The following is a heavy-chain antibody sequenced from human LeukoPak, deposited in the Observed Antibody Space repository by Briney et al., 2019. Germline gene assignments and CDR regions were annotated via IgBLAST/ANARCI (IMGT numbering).Heavy chain of an antibody. J-gene: IGHJ4*02. D-gene: IGHD3-10*01. CDR1: GFTFSDYY. V-gene: IGHV3-11*06. Sequence: GGSLRLSCAASGFTFSDYYMSWIRQAPGKGLEWVSYITSTSIYTNYADSVKGRFTISRDNAKNSLYLQMNSLRAEDTAVYYCASAAGWELGYWGQGTLVTVSS. CDR2: ITSTSIYT. CDR3: ASAAGWELGY.